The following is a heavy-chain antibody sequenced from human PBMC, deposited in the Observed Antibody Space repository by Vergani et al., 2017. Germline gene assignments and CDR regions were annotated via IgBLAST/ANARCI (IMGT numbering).Heavy chain of an antibody. CDR3: AGGLAVAGTSHYYYGMDV. V-gene: IGHV4-4*03. D-gene: IGHD6-19*01. CDR1: GGSISSSNW. Sequence: QVQLQESGPGLVKPPGTLSLTCAVSGGSISSSNWWSWVRQPPGKGLEWIGEIYHSGSTNYNPSLKSRVTISVDKSKKQFSLKLSSVTAADTAVYYCAGGLAVAGTSHYYYGMDVWGKGTTVTVSS. CDR2: IYHSGST. J-gene: IGHJ6*04.